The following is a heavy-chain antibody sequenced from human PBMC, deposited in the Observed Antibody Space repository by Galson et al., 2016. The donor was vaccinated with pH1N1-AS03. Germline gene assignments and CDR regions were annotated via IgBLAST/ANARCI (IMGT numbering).Heavy chain of an antibody. V-gene: IGHV5-51*01. CDR1: GYSFARYW. Sequence: QSGAEVKKPGESLKISCKGSGYSFARYWIGWVRQMPGKGLEWMGVIYPGDSETRYSPSFQGLVTISVDKTFNTAYLQWGSLEASDTAMYYCARDAGTDYFDHWGQGTTVTVSS. CDR2: IYPGDSET. J-gene: IGHJ4*03. D-gene: IGHD6-13*01. CDR3: ARDAGTDYFDH.